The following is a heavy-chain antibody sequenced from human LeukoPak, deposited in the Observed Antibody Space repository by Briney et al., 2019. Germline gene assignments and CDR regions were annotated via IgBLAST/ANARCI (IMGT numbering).Heavy chain of an antibody. Sequence: ASVKVSCKVSGYSLTELSMHWVRQAPGKGLEWMGGFDPEDGETIYAQKFQGRVTMTEDTSTDTAYMELSSLRSEDTAIYYCTTGVPELELSAGFDYWGQGTLVTASS. J-gene: IGHJ4*02. D-gene: IGHD1-7*01. CDR3: TTGVPELELSAGFDY. V-gene: IGHV1-24*01. CDR1: GYSLTELS. CDR2: FDPEDGET.